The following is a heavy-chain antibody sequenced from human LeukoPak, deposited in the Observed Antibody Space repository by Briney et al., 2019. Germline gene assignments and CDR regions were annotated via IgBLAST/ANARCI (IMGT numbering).Heavy chain of an antibody. V-gene: IGHV3-23*01. CDR2: ISGSGGST. CDR3: VRGAYSSSWLNFDY. D-gene: IGHD6-13*01. Sequence: GGSLRLSCAASGFTFSNYDMHWVRQAPGKGLEWVSAISGSGGSTYYADSVKGRFTISRDNSKNTLYLQMNSLRAEDTAVYYCVRGAYSSSWLNFDYWGQGTLVTVSS. CDR1: GFTFSNYD. J-gene: IGHJ4*02.